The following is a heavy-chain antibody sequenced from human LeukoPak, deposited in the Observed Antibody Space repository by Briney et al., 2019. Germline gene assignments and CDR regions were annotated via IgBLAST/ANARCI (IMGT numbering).Heavy chain of an antibody. CDR1: GGSISSYY. V-gene: IGHV4-4*09. CDR2: IYTSGST. Sequence: SETLSLTCTVSGGSISSYYWSWIRQPPGKGLEWIGYIYTSGSTNYNPSLKSRVTISVDTSKNQFSLKLSSVTAADTAVYYCARLRREGVQWWYLDLWGRGTLVTVSS. J-gene: IGHJ2*01. D-gene: IGHD4-17*01. CDR3: ARLRREGVQWWYLDL.